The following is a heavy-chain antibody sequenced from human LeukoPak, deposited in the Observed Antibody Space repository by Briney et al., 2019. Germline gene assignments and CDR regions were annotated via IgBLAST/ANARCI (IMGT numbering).Heavy chain of an antibody. CDR1: GYTFTGYY. V-gene: IGHV1-2*02. CDR2: INPNSGGT. Sequence: ASVTVSCKASGYTFTGYYMHWVRQAPGQGLEWMGWINPNSGGTNYAQKFQGRVTMTRDTSISTAYMELRSLRSDDTAVYYCAREYSLVGAWSYMDVWGKGTTVTVSS. CDR3: AREYSLVGAWSYMDV. J-gene: IGHJ6*03. D-gene: IGHD1-26*01.